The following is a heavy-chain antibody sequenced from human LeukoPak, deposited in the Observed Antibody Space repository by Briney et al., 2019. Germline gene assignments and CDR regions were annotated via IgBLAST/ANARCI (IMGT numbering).Heavy chain of an antibody. Sequence: PGASVKVSCKASGGTFSSYAISWVRQAPGQGLEWMGGIIPIFGTANYAQKFQGRVTITADESTSTAYMELSSLRSEDTAVYYCASEEILTGGRELDFDYWGQGTLVTVSS. CDR1: GGTFSSYA. CDR2: IIPIFGTA. J-gene: IGHJ4*02. V-gene: IGHV1-69*13. D-gene: IGHD3-9*01. CDR3: ASEEILTGGRELDFDY.